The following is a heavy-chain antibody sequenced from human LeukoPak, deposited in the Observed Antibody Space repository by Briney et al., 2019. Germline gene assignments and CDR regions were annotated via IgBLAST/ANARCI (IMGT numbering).Heavy chain of an antibody. Sequence: GGSLRLSCAVSGFTFDDYAMHWVRQAPGKGLEWVSGISWNSGSIGYAESVKGRFTISRDNAQNSVHLQMDRLEAEDTALYYCAKDRDCYGFNGMDVWGQGTTVSVSS. V-gene: IGHV3-9*01. J-gene: IGHJ6*02. CDR1: GFTFDDYA. CDR2: ISWNSGSI. D-gene: IGHD2-21*02. CDR3: AKDRDCYGFNGMDV.